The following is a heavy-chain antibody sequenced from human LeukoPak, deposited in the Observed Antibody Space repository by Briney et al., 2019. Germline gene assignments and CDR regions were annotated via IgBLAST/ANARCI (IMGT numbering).Heavy chain of an antibody. J-gene: IGHJ4*02. CDR3: ARHSYERGPLDY. CDR2: IYYSGST. V-gene: IGHV4-59*01. CDR1: GGSISSYY. D-gene: IGHD5-24*01. Sequence: SETLSLTCTVSGGSISSYYWSWIRQPPGKGLEWIGYIYYSGSTNYNPSLKSRVTISVDTSKNQFSLKLSSVTAADTAVYYCARHSYERGPLDYWGQGTLVTVSS.